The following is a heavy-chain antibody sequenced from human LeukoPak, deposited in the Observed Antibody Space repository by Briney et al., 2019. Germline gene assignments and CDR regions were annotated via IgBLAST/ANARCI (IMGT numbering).Heavy chain of an antibody. CDR1: GGSISSYY. V-gene: IGHV4-59*12. D-gene: IGHD5-18*01. J-gene: IGHJ4*02. CDR2: IYYSGST. CDR3: ARGPAMVVQYYFDY. Sequence: SETLSLTCTVSGGSISSYYWSWIRQPPGKGLEWIGYIYYSGSTYYNPSLKSRVTISVDTSKNQFSLKLSSVTAADTAVYYCARGPAMVVQYYFDYWGQGTLVTVSS.